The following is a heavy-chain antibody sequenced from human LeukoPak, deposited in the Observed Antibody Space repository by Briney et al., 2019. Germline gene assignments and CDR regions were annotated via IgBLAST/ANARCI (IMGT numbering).Heavy chain of an antibody. D-gene: IGHD3-10*01. J-gene: IGHJ5*02. CDR3: AREGTYYGSGRSYWFDP. CDR2: TYYRSKWYN. Sequence: SQTLSLTCAISGDSVSSNSAAWNWIMQSPSRGLEWLGRTYYRSKWYNDYAVSVKSRITINPDTSKNQFSLQLNSVTAADTAVYYCAREGTYYGSGRSYWFDPWGQGTLVTVSS. V-gene: IGHV6-1*01. CDR1: GDSVSSNSAA.